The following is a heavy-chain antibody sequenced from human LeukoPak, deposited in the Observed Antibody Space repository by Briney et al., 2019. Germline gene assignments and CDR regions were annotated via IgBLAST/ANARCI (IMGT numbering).Heavy chain of an antibody. CDR2: IYDSGST. V-gene: IGHV4-39*01. Sequence: ASETLPLTCTVSGGSISSSSHYWGWIRQPPGKGLEWIGSIYDSGSTYYNPSLKSRVTISVDTSKNQFSLKLTSMTAADTAVYYCARHAWGSSWYYWFDPWGQGTLVTVSS. CDR3: ARHAWGSSWYYWFDP. CDR1: GGSISSSSHY. D-gene: IGHD6-13*01. J-gene: IGHJ5*02.